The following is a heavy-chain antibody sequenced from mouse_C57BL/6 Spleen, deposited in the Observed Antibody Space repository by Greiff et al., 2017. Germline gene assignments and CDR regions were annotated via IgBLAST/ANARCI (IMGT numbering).Heavy chain of an antibody. D-gene: IGHD1-1*02. CDR2: ISDGGSYT. CDR1: GFTFSSYA. J-gene: IGHJ3*01. V-gene: IGHV5-4*01. Sequence: EVQLMESGGGLVKPGGSLKLSCAASGFTFSSYAMSWVRQTPEKRLEWVATISDGGSYTYYPDNVKGRFTISRDNAKNNLYLQMSHLKSEDTALYYCARDYGLFAYWGQGTLVTVSA. CDR3: ARDYGLFAY.